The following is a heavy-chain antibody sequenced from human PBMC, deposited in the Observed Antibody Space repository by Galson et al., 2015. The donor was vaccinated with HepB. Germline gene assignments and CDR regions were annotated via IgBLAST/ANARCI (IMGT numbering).Heavy chain of an antibody. CDR2: INTNTGIP. CDR3: ARTASSGNYYFDW. V-gene: IGHV7-4-1*02. D-gene: IGHD6-19*01. Sequence: SVKVSCKASGYTFTGHYMHWVRQAPGQGLEWMGWINTNTGIPTYAQGFTGRFVFSLDTSVTTAYLQISSLKTEDTAVYYCARTASSGNYYFDWWGQGTLVTVSS. CDR1: GYTFTGHY. J-gene: IGHJ4*02.